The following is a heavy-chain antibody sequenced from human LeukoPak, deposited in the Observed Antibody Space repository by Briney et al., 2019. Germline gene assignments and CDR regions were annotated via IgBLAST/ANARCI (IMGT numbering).Heavy chain of an antibody. V-gene: IGHV3-13*01. CDR1: GFTLANYA. CDR3: ERQSTPHGNFDY. J-gene: IGHJ4*02. CDR2: LGTAGDT. Sequence: GGSPRLSCAASGFTLANYAMHWVRQPAGEGLEWVSALGTAGDTFYPGSVKGRFSISRDNAKKSLFLQMNSLRVEDTAIYYCERQSTPHGNFDYWGQGTLVTVSS. D-gene: IGHD1-1*01.